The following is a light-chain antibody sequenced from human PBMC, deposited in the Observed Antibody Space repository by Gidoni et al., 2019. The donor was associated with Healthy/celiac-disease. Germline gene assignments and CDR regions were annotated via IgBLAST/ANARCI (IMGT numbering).Light chain of an antibody. CDR2: GAS. CDR1: QSVSSN. Sequence: EIVMTQSPATLSVSPGERATLSCRASQSVSSNVAWYQQTPGQAPRLLIYGASTSATGIPARCSGSGSGTEFTLTISSLQSEDFAVYYCQQYNNWRTFGQGTKVEIK. V-gene: IGKV3-15*01. CDR3: QQYNNWRT. J-gene: IGKJ1*01.